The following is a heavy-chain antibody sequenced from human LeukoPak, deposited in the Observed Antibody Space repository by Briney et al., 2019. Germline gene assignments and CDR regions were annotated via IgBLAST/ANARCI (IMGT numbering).Heavy chain of an antibody. Sequence: PGGSLRLSCAASGFTFDDYAMHWVRQAPGKGLGWFSGISWNSGSIGYADSVKGRFTISRDNAKNSLYPQMNSLRAEDTAVYYCAREVGATQFDYWGQGTLVTVSS. V-gene: IGHV3-9*01. J-gene: IGHJ4*02. CDR3: AREVGATQFDY. CDR2: ISWNSGSI. D-gene: IGHD1-26*01. CDR1: GFTFDDYA.